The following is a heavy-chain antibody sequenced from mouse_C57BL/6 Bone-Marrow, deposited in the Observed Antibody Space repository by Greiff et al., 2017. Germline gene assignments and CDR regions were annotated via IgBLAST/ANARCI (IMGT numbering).Heavy chain of an antibody. Sequence: QVHVKQSGAELVKPGASVKISCKASGYAFSSYWMNWVKQRPGKGLEWIGQIYPGDGDTNYNGKFKGKATLTADKSSSTAYMQLSSLTSEDSAVYFCARGAPFYYGNPFAYWGQGTLVTVAA. CDR3: ARGAPFYYGNPFAY. CDR1: GYAFSSYW. J-gene: IGHJ3*01. CDR2: IYPGDGDT. V-gene: IGHV1-80*01. D-gene: IGHD2-1*01.